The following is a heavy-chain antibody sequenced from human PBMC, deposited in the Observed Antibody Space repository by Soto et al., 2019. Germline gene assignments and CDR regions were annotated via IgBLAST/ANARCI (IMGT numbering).Heavy chain of an antibody. V-gene: IGHV1-69*13. CDR3: ARHWEVDTANYAFDI. D-gene: IGHD5-18*01. Sequence: SVKVACKASGGALSSYAISWGRQAPGQGLEWMGGIIPIFGTASCAQKFQGRVTITSDESTSTAYMELSSLRSEDTAVYYCARHWEVDTANYAFDIWGQGTMVTV. J-gene: IGHJ3*02. CDR1: GGALSSYA. CDR2: IIPIFGTA.